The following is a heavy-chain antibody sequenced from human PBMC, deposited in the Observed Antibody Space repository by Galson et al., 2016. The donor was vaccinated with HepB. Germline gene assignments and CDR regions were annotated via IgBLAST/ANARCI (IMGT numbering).Heavy chain of an antibody. CDR1: GFTFSSYG. Sequence: SLRLSCAASGFTFSSYGLHWVRQAPGKGLEWVAVISFDGSNKFYADSVKGRFTISRDISKNTLYLQMNSLRAEDTAVYYCAKDRTPFAFLWFGEFDYWGQGTLVTASP. CDR2: ISFDGSNK. D-gene: IGHD3-10*01. CDR3: AKDRTPFAFLWFGEFDY. V-gene: IGHV3-30*18. J-gene: IGHJ4*02.